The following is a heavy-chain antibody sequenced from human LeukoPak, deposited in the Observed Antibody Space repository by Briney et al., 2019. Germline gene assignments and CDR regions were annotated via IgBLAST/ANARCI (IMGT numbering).Heavy chain of an antibody. Sequence: GGSLRLSCAASGFTFDDYAMHWVRQAPGKGLEWVSSITWNSDTIGYADSVKGRFTISRDNAKNSLYLQMNSLRAEDMAFYYCARDLTRSARYDFDFWGPGTLVTVSS. CDR1: GFTFDDYA. CDR3: ARDLTRSARYDFDF. V-gene: IGHV3-9*03. CDR2: ITWNSDTI. J-gene: IGHJ4*02. D-gene: IGHD6-6*01.